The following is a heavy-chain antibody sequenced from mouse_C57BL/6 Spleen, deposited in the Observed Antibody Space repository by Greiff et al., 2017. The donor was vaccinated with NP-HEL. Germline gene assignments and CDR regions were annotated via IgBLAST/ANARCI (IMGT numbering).Heavy chain of an antibody. V-gene: IGHV1-54*01. J-gene: IGHJ2*01. CDR1: GYAFTNYL. D-gene: IGHD3-1*01. Sequence: QVHVKHSGAELVRPGTSVKVSCKASGYAFTNYLIEWVKQRPGQGLEWIGVINPGSGGTNYNEKFKGKATLTADKSSSTAYMQLSSLTSEDSSVYFCARRADLLDYWGQGTTLTVSS. CDR3: ARRADLLDY. CDR2: INPGSGGT.